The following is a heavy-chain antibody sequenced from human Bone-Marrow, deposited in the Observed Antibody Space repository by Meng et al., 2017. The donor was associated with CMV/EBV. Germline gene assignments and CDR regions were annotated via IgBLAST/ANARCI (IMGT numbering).Heavy chain of an antibody. V-gene: IGHV1-2*02. D-gene: IGHD3-10*02. CDR1: GYTFTSYD. CDR3: ARLTSMFGMDV. Sequence: ASVKVSCKASGYTFTSYDINWVRQATGQGLEWMGWINPNSGGTNYAQKFQGRVTMTRDTSISTAYMELSRLRSDDTAVYYCARLTSMFGMDVWGQGTTVTVSS. J-gene: IGHJ6*02. CDR2: INPNSGGT.